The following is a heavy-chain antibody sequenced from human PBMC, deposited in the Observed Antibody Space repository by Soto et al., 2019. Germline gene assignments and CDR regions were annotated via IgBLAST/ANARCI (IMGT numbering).Heavy chain of an antibody. CDR3: ARDYSIFGVVITHYHYYGMDV. V-gene: IGHV1-69*06. CDR1: GGTFSSYA. J-gene: IGHJ6*02. CDR2: IIPIFGTA. D-gene: IGHD3-3*01. Sequence: QVQLVQSGAEVKKPGSSVKVSCKASGGTFSSYAISWVRQAPGQGLEWMGGIIPIFGTANYAQKFQGRVTITADKSTSTAYMELSSLRSEDTAVYYCARDYSIFGVVITHYHYYGMDVWGQGTTVTVSS.